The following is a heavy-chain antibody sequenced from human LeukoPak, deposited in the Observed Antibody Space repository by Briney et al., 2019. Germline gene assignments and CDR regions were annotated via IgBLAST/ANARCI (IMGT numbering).Heavy chain of an antibody. V-gene: IGHV3-48*03. CDR3: ARWGATGYGDY. D-gene: IGHD3-9*01. Sequence: PGGSLRLSCAASGFTFSSYGMNSVRPAPGKGLEWVSYISDSSSTIYYADSVKGRLTISRDNAKNSLYLQMNSLRAEDTAVYYCARWGATGYGDYWGQGTLVTVSS. CDR1: GFTFSSYG. J-gene: IGHJ4*02. CDR2: ISDSSSTI.